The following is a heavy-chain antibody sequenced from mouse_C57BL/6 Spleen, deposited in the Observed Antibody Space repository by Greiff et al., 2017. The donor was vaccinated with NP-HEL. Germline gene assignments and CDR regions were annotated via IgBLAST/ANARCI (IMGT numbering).Heavy chain of an antibody. V-gene: IGHV1-78*01. J-gene: IGHJ2*01. CDR3: ARSGGYPYYFDG. CDR1: GYTFTDHT. CDR2: IYPRDGST. D-gene: IGHD1-1*02. Sequence: VQRVESDAGLVQPGASVKISCKVSGYTFTDHTIHWMRQRPEQGLDWIGYIYPRDGSTKYNEKFTVKATLTADKSSSAAYMQLNSLTSEDSAVYFCARSGGYPYYFDGWGNGTTLTAAS.